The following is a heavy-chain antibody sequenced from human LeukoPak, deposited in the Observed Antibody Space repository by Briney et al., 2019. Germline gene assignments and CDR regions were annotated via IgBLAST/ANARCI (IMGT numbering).Heavy chain of an antibody. CDR3: ARHLSSALYYVVY. CDR2: IYYSGST. D-gene: IGHD3-16*02. V-gene: IGHV4-59*08. J-gene: IGHJ4*02. CDR1: GGSISSYY. Sequence: PSETLSLTCTVSGGSISSYYWRWIRQPPGKGLEWIGYIYYSGSTNYTPSLKSRVTISVDTSKNQFSLKLSSVTAADTAVYYCARHLSSALYYVVYWGQGTPVTGSS.